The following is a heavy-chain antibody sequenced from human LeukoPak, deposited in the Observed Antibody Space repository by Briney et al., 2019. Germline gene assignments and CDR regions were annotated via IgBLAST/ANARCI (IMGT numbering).Heavy chain of an antibody. J-gene: IGHJ5*02. CDR2: IYYSGST. D-gene: IGHD6-19*01. CDR3: ASTIAVAGTAWFDP. Sequence: PSETLSLTCTVSGGSISSSSYYWGWIRQPPGNGLEWIGSIYYSGSTYYNPSLKSRVTISVDTSKNQFSLKLSSVTAADTAVYYCASTIAVAGTAWFDPWGQGTLVTVSS. CDR1: GGSISSSSYY. V-gene: IGHV4-39*01.